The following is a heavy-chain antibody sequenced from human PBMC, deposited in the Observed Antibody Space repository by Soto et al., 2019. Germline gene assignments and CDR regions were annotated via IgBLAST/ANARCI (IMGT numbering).Heavy chain of an antibody. D-gene: IGHD3-3*01. V-gene: IGHV3-53*01. CDR3: AREYVDDFWSGYYAGYYYYGMYV. Sequence: EVQLVESGGGLIQPGGSLRLSCAASGFTVSSNYMSWVRQAPGKGLEWVSGIYSGGSTYYADSVKGRFTISRDNSKNTLYLQMNSLRAEDTAVYYCAREYVDDFWSGYYAGYYYYGMYVWGQGTTVTVA. CDR1: GFTVSSNY. J-gene: IGHJ6*02. CDR2: IYSGGST.